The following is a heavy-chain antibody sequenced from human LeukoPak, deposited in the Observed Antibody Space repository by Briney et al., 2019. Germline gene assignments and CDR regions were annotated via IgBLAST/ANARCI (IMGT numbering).Heavy chain of an antibody. Sequence: SETLALTCTVSGGSISSYYWSLIRQPPGMGLEWIGCIYYSGSTNYNPSLKSRVTMSVDTSKDQFSLRLTSVTAADTAVYYCARSFLGDWYFDLWGRGTPVTLSS. J-gene: IGHJ2*01. D-gene: IGHD1-26*01. CDR2: IYYSGST. CDR3: ARSFLGDWYFDL. V-gene: IGHV4-59*01. CDR1: GGSISSYY.